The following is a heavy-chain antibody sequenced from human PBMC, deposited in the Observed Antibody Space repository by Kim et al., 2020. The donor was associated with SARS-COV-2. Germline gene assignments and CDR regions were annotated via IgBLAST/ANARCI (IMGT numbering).Heavy chain of an antibody. CDR3: ARERFGGSFDY. V-gene: IGHV1-3*01. CDR1: GFTFSDYA. D-gene: IGHD3-10*01. J-gene: IGHJ4*02. CDR2: INAGSGNT. Sequence: ASVKVSCKASGFTFSDYAMYWVRQAPGQRLAWMGWINAGSGNTRYSQKFQGRVTITWDTSASTAYMDLTSLRFEDTAVYYCARERFGGSFDYWGQGTLVTVSS.